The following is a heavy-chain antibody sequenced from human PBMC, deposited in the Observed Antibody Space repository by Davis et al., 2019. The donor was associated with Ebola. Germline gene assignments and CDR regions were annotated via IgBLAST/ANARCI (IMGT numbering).Heavy chain of an antibody. D-gene: IGHD4-17*01. J-gene: IGHJ4*02. CDR2: ISGSGVT. V-gene: IGHV3-23*01. CDR1: GFTFSSYA. Sequence: PGGSLRLSCAASGFTFSSYAMTWVRQAPGKGLEWVSAISGSGVTYYADSVKGRFTISRDNSKNTLYLQMNSLRAEDTAVYYCAKCRSTVTTFDYWGKGTLVTVSS. CDR3: AKCRSTVTTFDY.